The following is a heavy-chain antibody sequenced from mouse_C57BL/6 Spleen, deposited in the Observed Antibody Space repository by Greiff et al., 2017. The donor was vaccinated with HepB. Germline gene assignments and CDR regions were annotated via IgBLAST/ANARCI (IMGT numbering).Heavy chain of an antibody. CDR2: IYPGDGDT. CDR3: ATTTVVAPFAY. V-gene: IGHV1-82*01. Sequence: QVQLQQSGPELVKPGASVKISCKASGYAFSSSWMNWVKQRPGKGLEWIGRIYPGDGDTNYNGKFKGKATLTADKSSSTAYMQLSSLTSEDSAVYFCATTTVVAPFAYWGQGTLVTVA. J-gene: IGHJ3*01. D-gene: IGHD1-1*01. CDR1: GYAFSSSW.